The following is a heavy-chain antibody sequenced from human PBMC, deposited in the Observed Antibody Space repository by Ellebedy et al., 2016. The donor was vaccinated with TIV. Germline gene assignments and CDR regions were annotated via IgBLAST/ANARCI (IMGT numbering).Heavy chain of an antibody. D-gene: IGHD5-24*01. J-gene: IGHJ4*02. CDR2: ISYDGGYN. CDR1: GFTFSDYG. CDR3: ARGDSRWLQLRGCFDY. V-gene: IGHV3-30*03. Sequence: GESLKISCAASGFTFSDYGMHWIRQAPGKGLEWVAIISYDGGYNYYADSDSVKGRFTISRDNSKNTLFLQMNSLGVEDTAVYYCARGDSRWLQLRGCFDYWGQGTLVTVSS.